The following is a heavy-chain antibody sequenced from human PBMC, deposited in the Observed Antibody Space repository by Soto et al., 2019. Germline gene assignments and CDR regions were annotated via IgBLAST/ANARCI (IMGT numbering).Heavy chain of an antibody. J-gene: IGHJ4*02. Sequence: PGWSLRLSCAASGFTFSSYSMNWVRQAPGKGLEWVSSISSSSSYIYYADSVKGRFTISRDNAKNSLYLQMNSLRAEDTAVYYCARDTGVFGVVIHFDYWGQGTLVTVSS. CDR2: ISSSSSYI. D-gene: IGHD3-3*01. CDR1: GFTFSSYS. CDR3: ARDTGVFGVVIHFDY. V-gene: IGHV3-21*01.